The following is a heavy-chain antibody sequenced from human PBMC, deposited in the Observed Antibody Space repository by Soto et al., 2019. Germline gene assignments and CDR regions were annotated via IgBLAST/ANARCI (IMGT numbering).Heavy chain of an antibody. Sequence: QVQLQESGPGLVKTSGTLSLTCAVSGGSISSGNWWSWIRQSPGKGPEWIGEVFHSGRTNYNPSLKSRVTISMNKSTNQFSLMLTSVTAADTAVYYCATDLLITPRWDQGTRVTVSS. D-gene: IGHD3-16*01. J-gene: IGHJ4*01. CDR1: GGSISSGNW. CDR3: ATDLLITPR. V-gene: IGHV4-4*02. CDR2: VFHSGRT.